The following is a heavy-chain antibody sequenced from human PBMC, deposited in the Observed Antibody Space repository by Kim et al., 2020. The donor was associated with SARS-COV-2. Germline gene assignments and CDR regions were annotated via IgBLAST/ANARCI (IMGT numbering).Heavy chain of an antibody. CDR1: GGSISSSNW. CDR2: IYHSGST. D-gene: IGHD3-22*01. V-gene: IGHV4-4*02. J-gene: IGHJ6*02. Sequence: SETLSLTCAVSGGSISSSNWWSWVRQPPGKGLEWIGEIYHSGSTNYNPSLKSRVTISVDKSKNQFSLKLSSVTAADTAVYYCARALDGYYYDSSGYRPRDYYYGMDVWGQGTTVTVSS. CDR3: ARALDGYYYDSSGYRPRDYYYGMDV.